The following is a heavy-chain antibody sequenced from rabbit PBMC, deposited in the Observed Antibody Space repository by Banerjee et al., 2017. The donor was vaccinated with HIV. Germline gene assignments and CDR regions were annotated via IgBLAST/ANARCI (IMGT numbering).Heavy chain of an antibody. CDR2: IHTGNGNT. Sequence: QEHLEESGGDLVKPEGSLTLTCTASGFSFSSSYYMWWVRQAPGKGPEWIACIHTGNGNTYYTSWAKGRFTISKTSSTTVTLQMTSLTAADTATYFCARCYYTYGYVGYAPYYFNLWGPGTLVTVS. CDR3: ARCYYTYGYVGYAPYYFNL. V-gene: IGHV1S45*01. CDR1: GFSFSSSYY. D-gene: IGHD6-1*01. J-gene: IGHJ4*01.